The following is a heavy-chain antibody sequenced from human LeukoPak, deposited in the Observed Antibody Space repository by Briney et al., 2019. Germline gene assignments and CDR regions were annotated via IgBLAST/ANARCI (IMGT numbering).Heavy chain of an antibody. Sequence: GDSLQISCKGSGHTFSTDWIAWVRQMPGKGLEWIGVIYAGDADTRYSPSFQGQVTISADKSLNTASLEWTNLKASDTAMYYCARFRGELMDGFDFWGQGTLVTVSS. CDR1: GHTFSTDW. CDR3: ARFRGELMDGFDF. J-gene: IGHJ4*02. V-gene: IGHV5-51*01. D-gene: IGHD1-7*01. CDR2: IYAGDADT.